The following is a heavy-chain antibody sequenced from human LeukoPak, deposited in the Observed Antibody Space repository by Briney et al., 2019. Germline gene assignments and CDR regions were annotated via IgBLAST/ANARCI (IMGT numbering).Heavy chain of an antibody. Sequence: ASVKVSCKGSGYTFTSDGISWVRQAPGQGLGWMGWISAYNGDTNYAQKFQGRVTMTTDTSTRTAYMELRSLRSDDTAVYYCARGSGSADYWGQGTLVTVSS. D-gene: IGHD6-19*01. CDR3: ARGSGSADY. CDR1: GYTFTSDG. J-gene: IGHJ4*02. CDR2: ISAYNGDT. V-gene: IGHV1-18*01.